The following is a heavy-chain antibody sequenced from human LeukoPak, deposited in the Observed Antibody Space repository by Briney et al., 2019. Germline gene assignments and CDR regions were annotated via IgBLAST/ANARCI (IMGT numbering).Heavy chain of an antibody. V-gene: IGHV3-30*04. Sequence: PGRSLRLSCAASGFTFSSYAMHWVRQAPGKGLEWVAVISYDGSNKYYADSVKGRFTISRDNSKSTLYLQMNSLRAEDTAVYYCARVTGTYYYYYGMDVWGQGTTVTVSS. CDR2: ISYDGSNK. J-gene: IGHJ6*02. CDR3: ARVTGTYYYYYGMDV. CDR1: GFTFSSYA. D-gene: IGHD1-20*01.